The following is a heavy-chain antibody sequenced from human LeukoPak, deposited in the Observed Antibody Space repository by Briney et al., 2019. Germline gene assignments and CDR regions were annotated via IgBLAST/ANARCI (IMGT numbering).Heavy chain of an antibody. J-gene: IGHJ3*02. V-gene: IGHV3-7*01. D-gene: IGHD3-22*01. CDR3: ARDLKRRVYYDSSGSDDAFDI. Sequence: GGSLRLSCAASGFTFSSYWMSWVRQAPGKGLEWVANINEDGSKKYYVDSVKGRLTISRDNAKSSLYLQMNSLRAEDTAVYYCARDLKRRVYYDSSGSDDAFDIWGQGTMVTVSS. CDR2: INEDGSKK. CDR1: GFTFSSYW.